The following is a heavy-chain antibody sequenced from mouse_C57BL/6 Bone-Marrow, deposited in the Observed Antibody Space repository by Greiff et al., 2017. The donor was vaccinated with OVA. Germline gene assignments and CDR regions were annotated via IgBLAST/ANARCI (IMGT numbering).Heavy chain of an antibody. J-gene: IGHJ4*01. CDR1: GYTFTSYG. Sequence: QVQLQQSGAELARPGASVKLSCKASGYTFTSYGISWVKQRTVQGLEWIGEIYPRSGNTYYNEKFKGKATLTADKSSSTAYMELRSLTSEDSAVYFCARSFITSVVATPYAMDYWGQGTSVTVSS. CDR3: ARSFITSVVATPYAMDY. V-gene: IGHV1-81*01. D-gene: IGHD1-1*01. CDR2: IYPRSGNT.